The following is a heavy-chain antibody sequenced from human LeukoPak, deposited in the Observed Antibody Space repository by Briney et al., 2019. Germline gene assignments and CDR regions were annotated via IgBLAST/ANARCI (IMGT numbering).Heavy chain of an antibody. D-gene: IGHD1-26*01. J-gene: IGHJ4*02. CDR2: MKFDGSEK. V-gene: IGHV3-7*01. CDR1: GFTLSSYW. CDR3: ARKGGSPDY. Sequence: GGSLRLSCVASGFTLSSYWMTWVRQAPGKGLEWVANMKFDGSEKYYVDSVKGRFTISRDNAKNSLYLQMNSLRVEDTAVYYCARKGGSPDYWGQGTLVTVSS.